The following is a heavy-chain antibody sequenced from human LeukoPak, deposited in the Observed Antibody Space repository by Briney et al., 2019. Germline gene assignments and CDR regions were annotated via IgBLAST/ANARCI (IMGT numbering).Heavy chain of an antibody. CDR2: INPNSGGT. CDR1: GYTLTDYY. CDR3: ARVGYYESSGYYEY. D-gene: IGHD3-22*01. V-gene: IGHV1-2*06. Sequence: ASVKVSYKASGYTLTDYYMHWVRQAPGQGLEWMGRINPNSGGTNYAQKFQGRVTMTRDTSISTVYMELSRLRSDDTAVYYCARVGYYESSGYYEYWGQGTLVTVSS. J-gene: IGHJ4*02.